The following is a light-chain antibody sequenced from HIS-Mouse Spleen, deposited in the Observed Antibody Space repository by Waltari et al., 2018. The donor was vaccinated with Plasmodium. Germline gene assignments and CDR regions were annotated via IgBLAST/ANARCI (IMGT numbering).Light chain of an antibody. CDR2: DDS. Sequence: SYVLTQPPSVSVAPGKTARITCGGNNIGSKSVHWYQQKPGQAPVLVVYDDSDRPQGIPERFSGAHSGNTATLTISRVEAGDEADYYCQVWDSSSDHVVFGGGTKLTVL. V-gene: IGLV3-21*03. CDR1: NIGSKS. CDR3: QVWDSSSDHVV. J-gene: IGLJ2*01.